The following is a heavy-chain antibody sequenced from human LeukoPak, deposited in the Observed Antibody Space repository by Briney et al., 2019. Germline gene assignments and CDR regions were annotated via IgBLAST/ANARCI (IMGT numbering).Heavy chain of an antibody. D-gene: IGHD4-17*01. Sequence: PGGSLRLSCAASGFTFSSYWMSWVRQAPGKGLEWVSYISSSGSTIYYADSVKGRFTISRDNAKNSLYLQMNSLRAEDTAVYYCAREEGYGDYGGQDYWGQGTLVTVSS. CDR2: ISSSGSTI. CDR3: AREEGYGDYGGQDY. J-gene: IGHJ4*02. CDR1: GFTFSSYW. V-gene: IGHV3-48*04.